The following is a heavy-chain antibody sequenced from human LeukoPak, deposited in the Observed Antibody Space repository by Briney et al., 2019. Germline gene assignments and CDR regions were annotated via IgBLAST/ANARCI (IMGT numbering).Heavy chain of an antibody. CDR3: ARDQRRTYYYDSSGYGHFDY. CDR1: GFTFSSYA. Sequence: PGGSLRLSCAASGFTFSSYAMSWVRQAPGKGLEWVSAISGSGGSTYYADSVKGRFTISRDNSKNTLYLQMNSLRAEDTAVYYCARDQRRTYYYDSSGYGHFDYWGQGTLVTVSS. D-gene: IGHD3-22*01. J-gene: IGHJ4*02. V-gene: IGHV3-23*01. CDR2: ISGSGGST.